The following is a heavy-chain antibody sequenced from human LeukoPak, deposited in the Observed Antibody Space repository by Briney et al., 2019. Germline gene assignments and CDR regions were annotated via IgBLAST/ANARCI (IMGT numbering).Heavy chain of an antibody. CDR1: GGTFSSYA. CDR2: IIPIFGTA. CDR3: ARDPAYYDSSGYXRDX. D-gene: IGHD3-22*01. Sequence: SVKVSCKTSGGTFSSYAISWVRQAPRQGLEWMGGIIPIFGTANYAQKFQGRVTITTDESTSTAYMELSSLRSEDTAVYYCARDPAYYDSSGYXRDXWGXXXXVT. J-gene: IGHJ4*01. V-gene: IGHV1-69*05.